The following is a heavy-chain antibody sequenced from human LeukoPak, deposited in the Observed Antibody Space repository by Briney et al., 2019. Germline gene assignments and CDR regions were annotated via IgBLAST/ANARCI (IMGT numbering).Heavy chain of an antibody. J-gene: IGHJ4*02. V-gene: IGHV3-30*18. D-gene: IGHD1-1*01. CDR3: AKELSASRNWNVDY. Sequence: GGSLRLSCAASGFTFSSYGMHWVRQAPGKGLEWVAVISYDGSNKYYADSVKGRFTISRDNSKNTLYLQMNSLRAEDTAVYYCAKELSASRNWNVDYWGQGTLVTVSS. CDR1: GFTFSSYG. CDR2: ISYDGSNK.